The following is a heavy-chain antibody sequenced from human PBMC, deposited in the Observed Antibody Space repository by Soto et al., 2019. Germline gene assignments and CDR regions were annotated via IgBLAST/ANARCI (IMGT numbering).Heavy chain of an antibody. V-gene: IGHV1-69*13. D-gene: IGHD5-12*01. CDR1: GGTFSSYA. J-gene: IGHJ4*02. CDR3: ASRPGGYNWRFDY. CDR2: IIPIFGTA. Sequence: SVKVSCKASGGTFSSYAISWVRQAPGQGLEWMGGIIPIFGTANYAQKFQGRVTITADESTSTAYMELSSLRSEDTAVYYCASRPGGYNWRFDYWGQGTLVTVSS.